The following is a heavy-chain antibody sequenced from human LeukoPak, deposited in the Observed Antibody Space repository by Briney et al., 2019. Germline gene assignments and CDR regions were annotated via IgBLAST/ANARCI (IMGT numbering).Heavy chain of an antibody. V-gene: IGHV4-61*02. D-gene: IGHD2-2*01. Sequence: PSQTLSLTCTVSGGSISSGSYYWSWIRQPAGKGLEWIGRIYTSGSTNYNPSLKSRVTISVDTSKNQFSLKLSSVTAADTAVYYCAGTGYCSSTSCHWNYYYYMDVWGKGTTVTVSS. CDR3: AGTGYCSSTSCHWNYYYYMDV. CDR2: IYTSGST. CDR1: GGSISSGSYY. J-gene: IGHJ6*03.